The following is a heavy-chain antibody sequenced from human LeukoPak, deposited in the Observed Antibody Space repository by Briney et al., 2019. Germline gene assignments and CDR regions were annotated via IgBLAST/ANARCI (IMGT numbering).Heavy chain of an antibody. J-gene: IGHJ4*02. V-gene: IGHV3-30*18. CDR1: GFTFKKYT. CDR2: ISYDGSNK. D-gene: IGHD5-12*01. CDR3: AKEANSGYDLLFDY. Sequence: GGSLRLSCAASGFTFKKYTMNWVRQAPGKGLEWVAVISYDGSNKYYADSVKGRFTISRDNSKNTLYLQMNSLRAEDTAVYYCAKEANSGYDLLFDYWGQGTLVTVSS.